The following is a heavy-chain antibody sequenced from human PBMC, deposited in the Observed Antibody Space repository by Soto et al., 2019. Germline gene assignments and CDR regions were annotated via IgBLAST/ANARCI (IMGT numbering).Heavy chain of an antibody. CDR2: ISAYNGNT. J-gene: IGHJ3*02. CDR3: ASSIVVAGTHMFAFDI. D-gene: IGHD6-19*01. CDR1: GYTFTSYG. Sequence: QVQLVQSGAEVKKPGASVKVSCKASGYTFTSYGISWVRQAPGQGLEWMGWISAYNGNTNYAQKLQGRVTMTTDTSTSTAYMELRGLRSEDTAVYYCASSIVVAGTHMFAFDIWGQGTMVTVSS. V-gene: IGHV1-18*01.